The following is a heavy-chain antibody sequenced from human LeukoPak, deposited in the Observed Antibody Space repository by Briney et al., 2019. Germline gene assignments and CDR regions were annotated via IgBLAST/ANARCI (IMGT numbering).Heavy chain of an antibody. CDR3: ARQFYHDSSGADY. D-gene: IGHD3-22*01. CDR1: GHSIRTSSYY. J-gene: IGHJ4*02. Sequence: PSETLSLTCTVSGHSIRTSSYYWGWIRQPPGKGLEWIGSIYYSGSTHYNPSLKSRVAISMDTSKNQFSLKLSSVTAADTAMYYCARQFYHDSSGADYRGQGALVTVSS. V-gene: IGHV4-39*01. CDR2: IYYSGST.